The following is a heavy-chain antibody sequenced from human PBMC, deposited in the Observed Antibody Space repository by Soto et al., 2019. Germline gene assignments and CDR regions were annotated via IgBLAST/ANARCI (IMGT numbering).Heavy chain of an antibody. J-gene: IGHJ4*02. CDR3: AKEYYYDSSGYYHFDY. V-gene: IGHV3-23*01. CDR2: ISGSGGST. CDR1: GFTFSSYA. Sequence: VQLLESGGGLVQPGGSLRLSCAASGFTFSSYAMSWVRQAPGKGLEWVSAISGSGGSTYYADSVKGRFTISRDNSKNTLYLQMNSLRAEDTAVYYCAKEYYYDSSGYYHFDYWGQGTLVTVSS. D-gene: IGHD3-22*01.